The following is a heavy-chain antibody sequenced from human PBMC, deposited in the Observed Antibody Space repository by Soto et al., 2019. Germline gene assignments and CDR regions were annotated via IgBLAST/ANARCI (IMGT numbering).Heavy chain of an antibody. D-gene: IGHD6-6*01. CDR3: ASSSPFHD. Sequence: PSGTRSLTCSVSSASLSSSTYYWSWIRQPPGRGPEWIGSIYYSGNTYYKPSLKSRVSISIDTSRNQFSLKLTSVTAADTGVYYCASSSPFHDWGPGILVTVSS. CDR1: SASLSSSTYY. V-gene: IGHV4-39*01. J-gene: IGHJ4*02. CDR2: IYYSGNT.